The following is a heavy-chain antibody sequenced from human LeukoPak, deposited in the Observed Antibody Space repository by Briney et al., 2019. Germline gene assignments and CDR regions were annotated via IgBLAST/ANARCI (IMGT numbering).Heavy chain of an antibody. J-gene: IGHJ5*02. CDR1: GFTFSSYA. V-gene: IGHV3-7*01. D-gene: IGHD1-26*01. CDR2: IKQDGSEK. CDR3: ARDRTGDSGSYYGYWFDP. Sequence: GGSLRLSCAASGFTFSSYAMSWVRQAPGKGVEGVANIKQDGSEKYYVDSVKGRFTISRDNAKNSLYLQMNSLRAEDTAVYYCARDRTGDSGSYYGYWFDPWGQGTLVTVSS.